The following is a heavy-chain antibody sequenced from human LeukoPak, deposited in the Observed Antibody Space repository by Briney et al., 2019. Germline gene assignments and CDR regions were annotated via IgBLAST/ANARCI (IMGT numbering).Heavy chain of an antibody. CDR2: FDPEDGGT. CDR1: GYTLTELS. CDR3: ARGYRFDY. J-gene: IGHJ4*02. V-gene: IGHV1-24*01. D-gene: IGHD1-1*01. Sequence: SGKVSCKVSGYTLTELSMHWVRQPPAKGLEWMGGFDPEDGGTIYAQKFQGRVTITEDTSTDTAYMELSSLRSEDTAVYYCARGYRFDYWGQGTLVTVSS.